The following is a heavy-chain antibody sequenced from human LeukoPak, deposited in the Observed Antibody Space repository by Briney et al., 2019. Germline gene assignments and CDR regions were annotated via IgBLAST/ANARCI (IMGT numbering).Heavy chain of an antibody. CDR1: GFTFSSYS. J-gene: IGHJ4*02. CDR3: ARLQGYNKCLDY. V-gene: IGHV3-21*01. CDR2: ISSSSSYI. Sequence: PGGSLRLSCAASGFTFSSYSMNWVRQAPGKGLEWVSSISSSSSYIYYADSVKGRFTISRDDAKNSLYLQVNSLRAEDTAVYYCARLQGYNKCLDYWGQGTLVTVSS. D-gene: IGHD1-1*01.